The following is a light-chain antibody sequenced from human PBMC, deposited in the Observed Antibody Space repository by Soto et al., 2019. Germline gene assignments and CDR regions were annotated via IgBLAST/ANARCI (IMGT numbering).Light chain of an antibody. J-gene: IGLJ3*02. CDR1: NIGSKS. CDR2: DDS. Sequence: SYELTQPPSVSVAPGQTATVTCGGRNIGSKSVHWYQQKPGQAPVLVVHDDSDRPSGIPGRFSGSNSGDTATLTISGVEAGDEADYYCQVWDRSSNHWVFGGRTKVTVL. V-gene: IGLV3-21*02. CDR3: QVWDRSSNHWV.